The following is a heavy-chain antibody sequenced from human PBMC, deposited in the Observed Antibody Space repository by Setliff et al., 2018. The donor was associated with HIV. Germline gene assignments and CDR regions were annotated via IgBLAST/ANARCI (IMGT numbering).Heavy chain of an antibody. D-gene: IGHD3-22*01. V-gene: IGHV4-59*08. CDR2: IYYSGMT. J-gene: IGHJ3*01. CDR1: GGSISSYY. CDR3: ARLRESLKVGFVFDF. Sequence: SETLSLTCSVSGGSISSYYWSWIRQPPGKGLEWIGDIYYSGMTNYNPFLKSRVAISIDASKNQFSLKLRSVTATDTAVYYCARLRESLKVGFVFDFWG.